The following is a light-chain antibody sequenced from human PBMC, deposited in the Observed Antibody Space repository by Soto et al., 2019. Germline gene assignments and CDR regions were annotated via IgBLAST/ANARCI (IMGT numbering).Light chain of an antibody. CDR1: QSLASTF. J-gene: IGKJ1*01. CDR2: SAS. CDR3: QQYRRSPRT. Sequence: IVLTQSPGTLSLSPGDRATLSCRASQSLASTFLAWYQQKPGQAPRLLIHSASSRATGIPDRFSGRGSGTDFTLTISRLEHEDFAVYYCQQYRRSPRTFGQGTKVDIK. V-gene: IGKV3-20*01.